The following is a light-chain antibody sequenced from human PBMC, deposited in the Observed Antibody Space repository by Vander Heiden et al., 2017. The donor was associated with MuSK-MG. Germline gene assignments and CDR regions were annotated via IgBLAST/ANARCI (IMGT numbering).Light chain of an antibody. J-gene: IGKJ4*01. CDR1: QSVNNH. V-gene: IGKV1-39*01. CDR3: QTSST. Sequence: IQVTQSPSSLSASVGDRVTITCRASQSVNNHLHWYQQKPGRAPRLLIYAISSLQSGVPSRFSGSGSGTDFTLTISRLEPEDFAFYYYQTSSTFGGGTKVEIK. CDR2: AIS.